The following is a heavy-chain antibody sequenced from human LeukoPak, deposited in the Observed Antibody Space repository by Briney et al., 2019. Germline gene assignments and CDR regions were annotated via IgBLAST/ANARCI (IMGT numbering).Heavy chain of an antibody. D-gene: IGHD3-3*01. CDR3: AKQSYDFWSGYQGFDY. CDR2: IYSGGSA. Sequence: GGSLRLSCAASGFTVSSNYMSWVRQAPGKGLEWVSVIYSGGSAYYADSVKGRFTISRDNSKNTLYLQMNSLRAEDTAVYYCAKQSYDFWSGYQGFDYWGQGTLVTVSS. V-gene: IGHV3-53*01. CDR1: GFTVSSNY. J-gene: IGHJ4*02.